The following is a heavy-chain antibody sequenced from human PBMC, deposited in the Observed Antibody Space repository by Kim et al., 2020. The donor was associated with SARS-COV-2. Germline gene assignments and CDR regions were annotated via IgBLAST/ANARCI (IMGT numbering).Heavy chain of an antibody. Sequence: YNPSLKSRVTISVDTSKNQFSLKLSSVTAADTAVYYCARMTTVTTYYFDYWGQGTLVTVSS. D-gene: IGHD4-17*01. V-gene: IGHV4-4*09. CDR3: ARMTTVTTYYFDY. J-gene: IGHJ4*02.